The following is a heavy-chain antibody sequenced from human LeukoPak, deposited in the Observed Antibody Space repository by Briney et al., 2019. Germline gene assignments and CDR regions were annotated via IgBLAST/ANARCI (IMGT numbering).Heavy chain of an antibody. Sequence: SVKVSSKASGGTFSSYAISWVRQAPRQGLEWMGRIIPILGIANYAQKFQGRVTITADKSTSTAYMELSSLRSEDTAVYYCARDRNRAGYYYDSSGYYPFDYWGQGTLVTVSS. CDR1: GGTFSSYA. CDR2: IIPILGIA. D-gene: IGHD3-22*01. J-gene: IGHJ4*02. CDR3: ARDRNRAGYYYDSSGYYPFDY. V-gene: IGHV1-69*04.